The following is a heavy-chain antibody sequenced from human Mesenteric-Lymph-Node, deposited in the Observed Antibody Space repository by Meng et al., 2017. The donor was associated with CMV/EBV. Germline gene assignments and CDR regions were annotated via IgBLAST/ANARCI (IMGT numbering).Heavy chain of an antibody. V-gene: IGHV3-30*18. Sequence: GGSLRLSCAASGFTFSTYFMHWVRQAPGKGLEWVAIISYDGSTKYYADSVKGRFTISRDNSKNTLDLQMNSLRPEDTAVYYCANAAGMDVWGQGTTVTVSS. CDR3: ANAAGMDV. CDR1: GFTFSTYF. CDR2: ISYDGSTK. J-gene: IGHJ6*02.